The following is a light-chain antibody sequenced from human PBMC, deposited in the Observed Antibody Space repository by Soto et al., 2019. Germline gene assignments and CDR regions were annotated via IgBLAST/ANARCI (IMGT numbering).Light chain of an antibody. Sequence: IQLTQSPSSLSASVGDRVTITCRASQSISSWLARYQQKPGKAPKLLIYKASSLESGVPSRFSGSGSGTEFTLTISSLQPDDFATYYCQQYNSYTFGGGTKVDI. V-gene: IGKV1-5*03. J-gene: IGKJ4*01. CDR1: QSISSW. CDR2: KAS. CDR3: QQYNSYT.